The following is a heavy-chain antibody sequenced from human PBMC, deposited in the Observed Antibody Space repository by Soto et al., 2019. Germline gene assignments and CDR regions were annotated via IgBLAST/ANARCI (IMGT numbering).Heavy chain of an antibody. J-gene: IGHJ6*03. V-gene: IGHV3-48*01. Sequence: GGSLRLSCAASGFTFSSYSMNWVRQAPGKGLEWVSYISSSSSTIYYADSVKGRFTISRDNSKNTLYLQMNSLRAEDTAVYYCAKTAAGTNDYYYYMDVWGKGTTVTVSS. CDR2: ISSSSSTI. CDR1: GFTFSSYS. D-gene: IGHD6-13*01. CDR3: AKTAAGTNDYYYYMDV.